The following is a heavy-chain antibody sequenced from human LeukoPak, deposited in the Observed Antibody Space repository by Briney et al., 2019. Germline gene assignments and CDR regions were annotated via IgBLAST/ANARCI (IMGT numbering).Heavy chain of an antibody. CDR2: ISGSGGST. V-gene: IGHV3-23*01. J-gene: IGHJ6*03. CDR1: GFTLSTHW. CDR3: STFLCSWSYYYYYMDV. Sequence: GGSLRLSCVASGFTLSTHWMSWVRQAPGKGLEWVSAISGSGGSTYYADSVKGRFTISRDNSKNTLYLQMNSLRDEDTAVYYCSTFLCSWSYYYYYMDVWGKGTTVTVSS. D-gene: IGHD2/OR15-2a*01.